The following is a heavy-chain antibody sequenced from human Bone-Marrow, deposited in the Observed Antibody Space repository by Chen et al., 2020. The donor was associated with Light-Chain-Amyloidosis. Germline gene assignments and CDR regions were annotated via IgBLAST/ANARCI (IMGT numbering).Heavy chain of an antibody. J-gene: IGHJ3*02. CDR2: ISGSGGSR. Sequence: EVQLVESGGGLLQRGGSLSLSCAASGFAFRSYAMSWVRQAPGKGLEWVSTISGSGGSRYYGDSVKGRLTISRDNSKNALFLQMNSLRAEDTAVYYCAKDISYDDILPGYPADAFDIWGQGTMVTVSS. CDR1: GFAFRSYA. CDR3: AKDISYDDILPGYPADAFDI. V-gene: IGHV3-23*04. D-gene: IGHD3-9*01.